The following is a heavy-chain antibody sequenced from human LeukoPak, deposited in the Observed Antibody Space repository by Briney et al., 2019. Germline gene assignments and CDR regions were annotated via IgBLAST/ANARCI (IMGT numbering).Heavy chain of an antibody. D-gene: IGHD6-19*01. V-gene: IGHV4-34*01. CDR1: GGSFSGYY. CDR3: ARGWLGPNDY. J-gene: IGHJ4*02. CDR2: ISHSGST. Sequence: PSETLSLTCAVYGGSFSGYYWSWIRQPPGKGLEWIGEISHSGSTNYNPSLKSRVTISVDTSKNQFSLKLSSVTAADTAVYYCARGWLGPNDYWGQGTLVTVSS.